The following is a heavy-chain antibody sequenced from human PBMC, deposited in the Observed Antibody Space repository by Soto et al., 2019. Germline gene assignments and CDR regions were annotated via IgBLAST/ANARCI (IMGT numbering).Heavy chain of an antibody. D-gene: IGHD6-19*01. CDR2: IYYSGST. V-gene: IGHV4-31*03. CDR1: GGSISSGGYY. CDR3: ARGGSGWLGARYDY. Sequence: QVQLQESGPGLVKPSQTLSLTCTVSGGSISSGGYYWSWIRQHPGKGLEWIGYIYYSGSTYYNPSLQRRVTISVDTSKNQFSLKLSSVTAADTAVYYCARGGSGWLGARYDYWGQGTLVTVSS. J-gene: IGHJ4*02.